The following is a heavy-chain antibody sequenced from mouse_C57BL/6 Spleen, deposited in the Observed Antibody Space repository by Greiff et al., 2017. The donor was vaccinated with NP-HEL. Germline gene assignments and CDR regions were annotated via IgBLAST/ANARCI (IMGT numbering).Heavy chain of an antibody. CDR3: ARDTLGHYAMDY. CDR1: GFTFSSYA. CDR2: ISDGGSYT. V-gene: IGHV5-4*01. D-gene: IGHD4-1*01. Sequence: EVQGVESGGGLVKPGGSLKLSCAASGFTFSSYAMSWVRQTPEKRLEWVATISDGGSYTYYPDNVKGRFTISRDNAKNNLYLQMSHLKSEDTAMYYCARDTLGHYAMDYWGQGTSVTVSS. J-gene: IGHJ4*01.